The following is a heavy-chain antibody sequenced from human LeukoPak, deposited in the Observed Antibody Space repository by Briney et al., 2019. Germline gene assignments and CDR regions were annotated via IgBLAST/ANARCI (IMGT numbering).Heavy chain of an antibody. V-gene: IGHV1-69*10. CDR2: IIHIFGIA. CDR3: ARGGAAAGNYYYYYGMDV. Sequence: GGSVTVSCKASGGTFSSYAISWVRQAPGQGLEWMGGIIHIFGIANYAQKFQGRVTITADKSTNTAYMELSSLRSEDTAVYYCARGGAAAGNYYYYYGMDVWGQVTTVTVSS. D-gene: IGHD6-13*01. J-gene: IGHJ6*02. CDR1: GGTFSSYA.